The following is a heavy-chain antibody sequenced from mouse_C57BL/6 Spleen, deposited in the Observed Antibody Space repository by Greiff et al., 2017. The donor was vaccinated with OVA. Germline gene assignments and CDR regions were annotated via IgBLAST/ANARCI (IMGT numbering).Heavy chain of an antibody. V-gene: IGHV1-82*01. CDR2: IYPGDGDT. CDR1: GYAFSSSW. D-gene: IGHD2-4*01. CDR3: ARWIYYDYDYFDY. J-gene: IGHJ2*01. Sequence: QVQLQQSGPELVKPGASVKISCKASGYAFSSSWMNWVKQRPGKGLEWIGRIYPGDGDTNYNGKFKGKATLTADKSSSTAYMQLSSLTSEDSAVYFCARWIYYDYDYFDYWGQGTTLTVSS.